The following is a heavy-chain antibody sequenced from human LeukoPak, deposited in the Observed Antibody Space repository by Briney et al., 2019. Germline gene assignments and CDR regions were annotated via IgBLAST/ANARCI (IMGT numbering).Heavy chain of an antibody. CDR2: ISSIGSTI. Sequence: GGSLRLSCAASGFTFSSYEMNWVRQAAGKGLEWVAYISSIGSTIYYADSVKGRFTISRDNAKNSLYLQMNSLRAEDTAVYYCAELGITRVGGVWGKGTTVTISS. CDR3: AELGITRVGGV. D-gene: IGHD3-10*02. J-gene: IGHJ6*04. CDR1: GFTFSSYE. V-gene: IGHV3-48*03.